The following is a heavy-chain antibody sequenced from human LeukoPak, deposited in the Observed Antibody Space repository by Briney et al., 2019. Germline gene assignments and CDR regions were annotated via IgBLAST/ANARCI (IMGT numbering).Heavy chain of an antibody. CDR3: AKLTILYDSTSFDY. D-gene: IGHD3-22*01. CDR2: ISYDGSNK. J-gene: IGHJ4*02. Sequence: GGSLRLSCAASGFTFSSYEMNWVRQAPGKGLEWVAVISYDGSNKYYADSVKGRFTISRDNSKNTLYLQMNSLRAEDTAVYYCAKLTILYDSTSFDYWGQGTLVTVSS. CDR1: GFTFSSYE. V-gene: IGHV3-30*18.